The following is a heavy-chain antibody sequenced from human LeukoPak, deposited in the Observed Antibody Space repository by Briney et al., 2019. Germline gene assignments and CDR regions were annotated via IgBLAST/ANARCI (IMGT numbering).Heavy chain of an antibody. J-gene: IGHJ4*02. D-gene: IGHD3-22*01. CDR3: ASQYYYDSSGYYPFDY. CDR1: GGSISSGDYY. CDR2: IYYSGST. Sequence: ASQTLSLTCTVSGGSISSGDYYWSWIRQPPGKGLEWIGYIYYSGSTYYNPSLKSRVTISVDTSKNQFSLKLSSVTAADTAVYYCASQYYYDSSGYYPFDYWGQGTLVTASS. V-gene: IGHV4-30-4*01.